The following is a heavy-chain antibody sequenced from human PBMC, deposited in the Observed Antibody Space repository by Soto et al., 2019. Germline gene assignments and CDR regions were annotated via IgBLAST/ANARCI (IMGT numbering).Heavy chain of an antibody. CDR3: AKVREGYCSGGSCYEFDY. Sequence: SLRLSCAASGFTFDDDAMHWVREARGKGLEWVSGISWNSGSIGYADSVKGRFTISRDNAKNSLYLQMNSLRAEDTALYYCAKVREGYCSGGSCYEFDYWGQGTLVTVSS. CDR1: GFTFDDDA. V-gene: IGHV3-9*01. J-gene: IGHJ4*02. D-gene: IGHD2-15*01. CDR2: ISWNSGSI.